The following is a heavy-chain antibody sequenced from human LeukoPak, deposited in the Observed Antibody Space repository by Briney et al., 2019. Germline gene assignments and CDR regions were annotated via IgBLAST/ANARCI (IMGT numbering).Heavy chain of an antibody. V-gene: IGHV1-8*03. CDR3: ARGPTVPSLTGYYH. D-gene: IGHD3-9*01. CDR2: MNPNSGNT. CDR1: GYTFTSYD. Sequence: ASVKVSRKASGYTFTSYDINWVRQATGQGLEWMGWMNPNSGNTGYAQKFQGRVTITRNTSISTAYMELSSLRSEDTAVYYCARGPTVPSLTGYYHWGQGTLVTVSS. J-gene: IGHJ4*02.